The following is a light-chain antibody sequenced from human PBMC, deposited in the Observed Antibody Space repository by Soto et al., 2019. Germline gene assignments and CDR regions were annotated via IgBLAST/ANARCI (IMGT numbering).Light chain of an antibody. CDR3: SSYTSDTTRV. V-gene: IGLV2-14*01. Sequence: QSVLTQPASVSGSPGQAITIPCTGTSSDIGAYNYVSWFQQHPGKAPKLIIYEVNNRPSGVSDRFSGSKSGTSASLTISGLQAEDEADYYCSSYTSDTTRVFGGGTKLTVL. CDR2: EVN. CDR1: SSDIGAYNY. J-gene: IGLJ3*02.